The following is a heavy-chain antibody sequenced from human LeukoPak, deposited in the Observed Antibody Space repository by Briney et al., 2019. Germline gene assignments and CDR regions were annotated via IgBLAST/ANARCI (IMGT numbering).Heavy chain of an antibody. Sequence: SVKVSCTASGYTFTGYYMHWVRQAPGQGLEWMGGIIPMFGTANYAQKFQGRVTITADKSTSTAYMELSSLRSEDTAVYYCARHSRRQLVEDSWGQGTLVTVSS. CDR2: IIPMFGTA. CDR1: GYTFTGYY. V-gene: IGHV1-69*06. CDR3: ARHSRRQLVEDS. J-gene: IGHJ4*02. D-gene: IGHD6-13*01.